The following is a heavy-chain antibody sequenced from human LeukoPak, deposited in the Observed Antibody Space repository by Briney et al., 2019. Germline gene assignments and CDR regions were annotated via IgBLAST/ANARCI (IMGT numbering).Heavy chain of an antibody. J-gene: IGHJ4*02. Sequence: LPGGSLRLSCAASGFTFSSYSMNWVRQAPGKGLEWVSYISSSSSTIYYADSVKGRLTISRDKAKNSLYLQMNSLRAEDTAVYYCAREYCSSTSCLYDYWGQGTLVTVSS. CDR3: AREYCSSTSCLYDY. CDR2: ISSSSSTI. CDR1: GFTFSSYS. V-gene: IGHV3-48*01. D-gene: IGHD2-2*01.